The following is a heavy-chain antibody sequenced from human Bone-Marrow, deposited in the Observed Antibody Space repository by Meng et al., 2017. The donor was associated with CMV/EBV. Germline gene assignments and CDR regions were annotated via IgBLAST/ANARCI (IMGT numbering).Heavy chain of an antibody. V-gene: IGHV3-20*04. CDR1: GFTFDDYG. J-gene: IGHJ5*02. Sequence: GGSLRLSCAASGFTFDDYGMSWVRQAPGKGLEWVSGINWNGGSTGYADSVKGRFTISRDNAKNSLYLQMNSLRVEDTALYYCARDLVAVAGGLPDGSWRQGTRVTGSS. CDR3: ARDLVAVAGGLPDGS. CDR2: INWNGGST. D-gene: IGHD6-19*01.